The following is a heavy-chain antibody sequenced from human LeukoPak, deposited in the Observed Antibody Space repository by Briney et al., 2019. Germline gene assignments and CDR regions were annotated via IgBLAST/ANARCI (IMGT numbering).Heavy chain of an antibody. D-gene: IGHD6-6*01. CDR2: ISYDGSNK. Sequence: GRSLRLSCAASGFTFSTYAMHWVRQAPGKGLEWVAVISYDGSNKYYADSVKGRFTISRDNSKNTLYLQMNSLRAEDTAVYYCARDQSLFRSSSVNYWGQGTLVTVSS. CDR1: GFTFSTYA. V-gene: IGHV3-30-3*01. CDR3: ARDQSLFRSSSVNY. J-gene: IGHJ4*02.